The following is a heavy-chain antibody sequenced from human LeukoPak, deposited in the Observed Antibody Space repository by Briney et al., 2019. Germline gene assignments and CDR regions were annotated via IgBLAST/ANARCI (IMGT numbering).Heavy chain of an antibody. J-gene: IGHJ4*02. D-gene: IGHD3-3*01. CDR1: GYTFTGYY. V-gene: IGHV1-2*02. CDR2: INPNSGGT. CDR3: ARDVTIFGVVNLFDY. Sequence: GASVKVSCKASGYTFTGYYMHWVRQAPGQGLEWMGWINPNSGGTNYAQKFQGRVTMTRDTSISTAYMELSRLRSDDTAVYYCARDVTIFGVVNLFDYWGQGILVTVSS.